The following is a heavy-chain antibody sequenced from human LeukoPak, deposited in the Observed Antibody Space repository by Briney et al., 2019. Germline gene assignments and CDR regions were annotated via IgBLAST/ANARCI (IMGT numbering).Heavy chain of an antibody. D-gene: IGHD4/OR15-4a*01. V-gene: IGHV3-23*01. CDR1: GFTFSSYA. Sequence: GGSLRLSCAASGFTFSSYAMSWVRQAPGKGLEWVSAISGSGDNTYYADSVKGRFTISRDNSKNTLYLQMNSLRAEDTAVYYLAPHRDYGGGYANPLFDYWGQGPLVTVSS. CDR2: ISGSGDNT. J-gene: IGHJ4*02. CDR3: APHRDYGGGYANPLFDY.